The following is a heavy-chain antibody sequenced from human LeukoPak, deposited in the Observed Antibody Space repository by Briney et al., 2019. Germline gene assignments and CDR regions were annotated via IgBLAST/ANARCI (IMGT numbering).Heavy chain of an antibody. Sequence: ASVKVSCKVSGYTLTELSMHWVRQAPGRGLEWMGGFDPEDGETIYAQKFQGRVTMTEDTSTDTAYMELSSLRSEDTAVYYCAKGNRGELTGEFDYWGQGTLVTVSS. D-gene: IGHD7-27*01. CDR3: AKGNRGELTGEFDY. V-gene: IGHV1-24*01. J-gene: IGHJ4*02. CDR1: GYTLTELS. CDR2: FDPEDGET.